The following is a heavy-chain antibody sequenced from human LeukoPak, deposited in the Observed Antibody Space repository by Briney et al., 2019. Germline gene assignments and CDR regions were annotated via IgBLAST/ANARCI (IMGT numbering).Heavy chain of an antibody. CDR3: ARDHDGWLLRNGKFDY. J-gene: IGHJ4*02. D-gene: IGHD3-22*01. CDR2: ISAYNGNT. V-gene: IGHV1-18*01. Sequence: GASVKVSCKASGYTFTSCGISWVRQAPGQGLEWMGWISAYNGNTNYAQKLQGSVTMTTDTSTSTAYMELRSLRSDDTAVYYCARDHDGWLLRNGKFDYWGQGTLVTVSS. CDR1: GYTFTSCG.